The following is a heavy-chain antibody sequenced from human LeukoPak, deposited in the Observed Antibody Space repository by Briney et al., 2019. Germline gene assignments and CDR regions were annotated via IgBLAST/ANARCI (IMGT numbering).Heavy chain of an antibody. CDR2: ISANGDTT. CDR3: AKDLRLLWSPHED. Sequence: PGGSLRLSCAASGFTFSSYAMSWVRQAPGKGLQWVSTISANGDTTYYADSVKGRFTFSRDNSKNTLYLQMNSLRAEDTAVYYCAKDLRLLWSPHEDWGQGTLVTVSS. CDR1: GFTFSSYA. V-gene: IGHV3-23*01. J-gene: IGHJ4*02. D-gene: IGHD2/OR15-2a*01.